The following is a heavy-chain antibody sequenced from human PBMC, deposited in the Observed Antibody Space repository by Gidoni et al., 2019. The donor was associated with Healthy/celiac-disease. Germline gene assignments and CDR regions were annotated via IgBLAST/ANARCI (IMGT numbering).Heavy chain of an antibody. J-gene: IGHJ6*02. CDR3: ARDQLRYFDWLSEYYYYGMDV. Sequence: VRQAPGKGLEWVSSISSSSSYIYYADSVKGRFTISRDNAKNSLYLQMNSLRAEDTAVYYCARDQLRYFDWLSEYYYYGMDVWGQGTTVTVSS. V-gene: IGHV3-21*01. CDR2: ISSSSSYI. D-gene: IGHD3-9*01.